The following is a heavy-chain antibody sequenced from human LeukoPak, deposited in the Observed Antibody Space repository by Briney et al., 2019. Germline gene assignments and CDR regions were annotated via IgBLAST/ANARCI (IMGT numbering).Heavy chain of an antibody. CDR1: GYTFTSYG. Sequence: ASVKVSCKASGYTFTSYGISWVRQAPGQGLEWMGWISAYNGNTNYAQKLQGRVTMTTDTSTSTAYMELRSLRSGDTAVYYCARVGTYYDFWSGYFDYWGQGTLVTVSS. D-gene: IGHD3-3*01. CDR3: ARVGTYYDFWSGYFDY. V-gene: IGHV1-18*01. CDR2: ISAYNGNT. J-gene: IGHJ4*02.